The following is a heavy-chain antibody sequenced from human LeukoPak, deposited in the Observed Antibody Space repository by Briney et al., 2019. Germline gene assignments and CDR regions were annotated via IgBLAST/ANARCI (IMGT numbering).Heavy chain of an antibody. D-gene: IGHD5-12*01. Sequence: XSXSYYWGWIRQPPGKGLEWIGSIYYSGNTYYNPSLKSRVTISVDTSKNQFSLKLSSVTAADTAVYYCARQQNRGYGLPFDYWGQGTLVTVSS. CDR2: IYYSGNT. V-gene: IGHV4-39*01. CDR3: ARQQNRGYGLPFDY. J-gene: IGHJ4*02. CDR1: XSXSYY.